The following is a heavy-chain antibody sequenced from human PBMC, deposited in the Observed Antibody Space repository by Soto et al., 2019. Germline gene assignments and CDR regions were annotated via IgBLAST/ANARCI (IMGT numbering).Heavy chain of an antibody. D-gene: IGHD1-7*01. V-gene: IGHV4-4*07. J-gene: IGHJ5*02. CDR2: LNTYGNT. Sequence: PSETLSLTCTVSGGSISSYRWSWIRQPAGKGLEWIGRLNTYGNTHYNPSPKSRVTVSVDTSRNQFFLTLRSVTAADSAVYHCGRESGETWDYEASWGQGTPVTVSS. CDR3: GRESGETWDYEAS. CDR1: GGSISSYR.